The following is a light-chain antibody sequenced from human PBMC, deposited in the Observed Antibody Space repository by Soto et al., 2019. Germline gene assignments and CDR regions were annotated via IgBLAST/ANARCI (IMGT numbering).Light chain of an antibody. CDR1: ESVRRN. V-gene: IGKV3-15*01. CDR2: GAS. CDR3: QQYNDWWT. J-gene: IGKJ1*01. Sequence: EIVLTQSPATLSVSPGEIVTLSFRASESVRRNLAWYQQKPGQAPSLLIHGASTRVTGIPARFSGSGSETEFTLTISSLQSEDSAIYYCQQYNDWWTFGQGTKVDNK.